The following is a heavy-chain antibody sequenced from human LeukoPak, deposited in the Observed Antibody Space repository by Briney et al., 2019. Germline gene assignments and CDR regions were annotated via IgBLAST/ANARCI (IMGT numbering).Heavy chain of an antibody. D-gene: IGHD6-6*01. Sequence: SETLSLTCAVYGGSFSGYYWSWIRQPPGKGLEWIGEINHSGSTNYNPSLKSRVTTSVDTSKNQFSLKLSSVTAADTAVYYCARRPTYSSSSLGYYYYYMDVWGKGTTVTVSS. CDR3: ARRPTYSSSSLGYYYYYMDV. CDR1: GGSFSGYY. V-gene: IGHV4-34*01. CDR2: INHSGST. J-gene: IGHJ6*03.